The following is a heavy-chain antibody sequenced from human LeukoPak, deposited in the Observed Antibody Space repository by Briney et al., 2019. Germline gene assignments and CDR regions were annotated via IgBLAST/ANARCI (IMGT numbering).Heavy chain of an antibody. CDR1: GFTFTNYW. CDR2: IKEDGSAT. Sequence: GGSLRLSCAASGFTFTNYWMTWVRQVPGKELEWVAHIKEDGSATNYVDSVKGRYTISRDNAKSSLSLQMNSLRVEDTAVYYCVRDNGWFRVDNWGQGTLVTVSS. J-gene: IGHJ4*02. V-gene: IGHV3-7*01. CDR3: VRDNGWFRVDN. D-gene: IGHD2-8*01.